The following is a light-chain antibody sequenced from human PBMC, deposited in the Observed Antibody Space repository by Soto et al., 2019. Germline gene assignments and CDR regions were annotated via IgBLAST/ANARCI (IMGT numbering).Light chain of an antibody. J-gene: IGKJ3*01. Sequence: EIVMTQSPATLSVSPGERATLSCRASQSVSSNLAWYQQKPGQAPRLLIYGASTSATGIPARFSGSGSGTEFTLTISSLQSEDSAVYYCQQYNNWPSVTFGPGTKVDLK. CDR1: QSVSSN. V-gene: IGKV3-15*01. CDR3: QQYNNWPSVT. CDR2: GAS.